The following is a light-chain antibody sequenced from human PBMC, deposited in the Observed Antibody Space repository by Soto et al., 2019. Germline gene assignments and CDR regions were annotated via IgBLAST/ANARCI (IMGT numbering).Light chain of an antibody. CDR2: RND. V-gene: IGLV1-47*01. J-gene: IGLJ2*01. Sequence: QSVLTQPLSTSGTPGQMVTISCSGSISNIGKYYVYWYQQLPGTAPKLLIYRNDQRPSGVPDRFSASKSGTSASLAISGLRSEDEADYYCAAWDDSLTGRVFGGGTQLTVL. CDR1: ISNIGKYY. CDR3: AAWDDSLTGRV.